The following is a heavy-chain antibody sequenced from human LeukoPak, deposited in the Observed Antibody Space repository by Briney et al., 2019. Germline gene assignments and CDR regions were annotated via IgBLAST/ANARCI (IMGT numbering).Heavy chain of an antibody. J-gene: IGHJ4*02. CDR1: GFSLSTSGMR. CDR2: IDWDDEK. CDR3: ARTPYCGGDCYVDY. V-gene: IGHV2-70*04. Sequence: ESGPALVKPTQTLTLTCTFSGFSLSTSGMRVSWIRQPPGKALEWLARIDWDDEKFYSTSLKTRLTISKDTSKNQVVLTMTNMDPVDTATYYCARTPYCGGDCYVDYWGQGTLVTVSS. D-gene: IGHD2-21*02.